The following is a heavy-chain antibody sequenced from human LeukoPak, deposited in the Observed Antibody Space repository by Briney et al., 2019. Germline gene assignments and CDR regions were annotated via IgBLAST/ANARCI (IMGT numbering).Heavy chain of an antibody. CDR1: GGSFSGYY. Sequence: PSETLSLTCAVYGGSFSGYYWSWIRQPPGKGLEWIGEINHSGSTNYNPSLKSRVTISVDTSKNQFSLKLSSVTAADTAVYYCATSYYDYVWGSYRTEDYWGQGTLVTVSS. CDR2: INHSGST. V-gene: IGHV4-34*01. CDR3: ATSYYDYVWGSYRTEDY. D-gene: IGHD3-16*02. J-gene: IGHJ4*02.